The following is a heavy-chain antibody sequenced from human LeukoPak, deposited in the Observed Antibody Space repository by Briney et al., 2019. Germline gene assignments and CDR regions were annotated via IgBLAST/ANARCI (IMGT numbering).Heavy chain of an antibody. CDR3: ARDEPSPDSTDLDY. J-gene: IGHJ4*02. CDR1: GFTFSSYA. CDR2: IYSGGST. D-gene: IGHD2/OR15-2a*01. Sequence: GGSLRLSCAASGFTFSSYAMSWVRQAPGKGLEWVSVIYSGGSTYYADSVKGRFTISRDNSKNTLYLQMNSLRAEDTAVYYCARDEPSPDSTDLDYWGQGTLVTVSS. V-gene: IGHV3-66*01.